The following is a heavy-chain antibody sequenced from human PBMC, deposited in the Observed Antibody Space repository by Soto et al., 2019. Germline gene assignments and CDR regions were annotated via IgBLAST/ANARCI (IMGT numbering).Heavy chain of an antibody. Sequence: GGSLRLSCAASGFTFDDYAMHWVRQAPGKGLEWVSGISWNSGSIGYADSVKGRFTISRDNAKNSLYLQMNSLRAEDTALYYCAKDRRDYSPGEFPVGPNYYYYMDVWGKGTTVTVSS. D-gene: IGHD3-16*01. V-gene: IGHV3-9*01. J-gene: IGHJ6*03. CDR3: AKDRRDYSPGEFPVGPNYYYYMDV. CDR1: GFTFDDYA. CDR2: ISWNSGSI.